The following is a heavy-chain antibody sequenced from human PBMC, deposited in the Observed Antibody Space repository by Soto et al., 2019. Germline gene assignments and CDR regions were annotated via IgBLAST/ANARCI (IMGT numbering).Heavy chain of an antibody. V-gene: IGHV1-58*01. J-gene: IGHJ6*02. CDR3: AAEVLRFLGRDYYYYYGMDV. D-gene: IGHD3-3*01. CDR2: IAVGNGNT. CDR1: GFAFTSSA. Sequence: PSVKVSCKASGFAFTSSAVQWVRQARGQRLEWIGWIAVGNGNTNYAQKFQERVTITRDMSTSTAYMQLSSLRSEDTAVYYCAAEVLRFLGRDYYYYYGMDVWGQGTTVTVSS.